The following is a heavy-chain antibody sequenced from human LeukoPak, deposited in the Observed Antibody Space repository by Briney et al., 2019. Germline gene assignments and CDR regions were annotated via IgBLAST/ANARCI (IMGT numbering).Heavy chain of an antibody. Sequence: GGSLRLSCAASGFTFSSYGMPWVRQAPGKGLEWVAVIWYDGSNKYYADSVKGRFTISRDNSKNTLYLQMNSLRAEDTAVYYCARDPYSSSWYYYYYGMDVWGQGTTVTVSS. J-gene: IGHJ6*02. CDR2: IWYDGSNK. D-gene: IGHD6-13*01. CDR3: ARDPYSSSWYYYYYGMDV. V-gene: IGHV3-33*01. CDR1: GFTFSSYG.